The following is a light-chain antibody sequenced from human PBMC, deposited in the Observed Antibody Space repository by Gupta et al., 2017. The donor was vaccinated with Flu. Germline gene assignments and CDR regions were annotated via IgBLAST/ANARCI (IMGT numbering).Light chain of an antibody. CDR3: QQRRNWPVT. V-gene: IGKV3-11*01. CDR2: DAN. CDR1: QSVSSY. J-gene: IGKJ1*01. Sequence: IVLTQSPATLSLSPGERATLSCRASQSVSSYLAWYQQKPGQAPRLLIYDANNRATGIPARFSGSGSGTDFTLTISSLEAEDFAVYYCQQRRNWPVTFGQGTKVEIK.